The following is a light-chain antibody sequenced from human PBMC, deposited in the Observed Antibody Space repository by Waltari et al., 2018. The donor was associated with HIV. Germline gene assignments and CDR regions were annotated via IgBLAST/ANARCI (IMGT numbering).Light chain of an antibody. CDR3: QQRSNWPPLT. CDR1: QSINNY. J-gene: IGKJ4*01. CDR2: DAS. V-gene: IGKV3-11*01. Sequence: EIILTQSPATLSLSPGKRATLSCRASQSINNYLAWYQHKPGQTPRLLIYDASNRATGIPARFSGSGSGTDFTLTISSLEPEDSAVYYCQQRSNWPPLTFGGGTKVEIK.